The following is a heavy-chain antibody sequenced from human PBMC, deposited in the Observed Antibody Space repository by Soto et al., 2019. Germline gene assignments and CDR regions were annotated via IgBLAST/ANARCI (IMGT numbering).Heavy chain of an antibody. J-gene: IGHJ3*01. CDR3: ARDPIANAFDV. Sequence: SETLSLTCAVYGASLSCCDWSWVRQPPGKGLEWIGEINESGSTNYDPSLKSRVTISMDTSKKQFSLRLDSVTAADTAIYYCARDPIANAFDVWGRGTMVTVSS. V-gene: IGHV4-34*01. D-gene: IGHD2-21*01. CDR2: INESGST. CDR1: GASLSCCD.